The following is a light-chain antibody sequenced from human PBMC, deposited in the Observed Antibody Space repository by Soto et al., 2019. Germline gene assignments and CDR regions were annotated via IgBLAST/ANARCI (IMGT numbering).Light chain of an antibody. CDR1: QSVSSY. CDR3: QQRSNWPPFT. V-gene: IGKV3-11*01. CDR2: DAS. J-gene: IGKJ3*01. Sequence: EIVLTQSPATLSLSPGERATLSCRASQSVSSYLAWYQQKPGQAHRLLIYDASNRATGIPARFSGSGSGTDFTLTISSLEPEDVAVYYCQQRSNWPPFTFGPGTKVDIK.